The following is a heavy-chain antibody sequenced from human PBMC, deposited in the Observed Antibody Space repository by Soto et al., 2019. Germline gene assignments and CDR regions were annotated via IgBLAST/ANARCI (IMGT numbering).Heavy chain of an antibody. CDR1: GGSITDDTYY. D-gene: IGHD2-8*01. J-gene: IGHJ4*02. Sequence: SLTCTVSGGSITDDTYYWGWIRQPPGKGLEWIGSIYYSGTSSYNPSLESRVTMSVDTSKKQLSLRQRSVTATDTAVNYCAREDCTNGVCYGGGIDYWGQGTLVTVSS. V-gene: IGHV4-39*02. CDR3: AREDCTNGVCYGGGIDY. CDR2: IYYSGTS.